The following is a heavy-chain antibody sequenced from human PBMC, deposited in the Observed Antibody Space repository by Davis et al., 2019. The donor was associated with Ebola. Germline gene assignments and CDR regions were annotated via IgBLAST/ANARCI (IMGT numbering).Heavy chain of an antibody. Sequence: AASVKVSCKASGYTFTSYDINWVRQATGQGLEWMGWMNLNSGNTGYAQKFQGRVTMTRNTSISTAYMELSSLRSEDTAVYYCARRWRIAARPDWFDPWGQGTLVTVSS. V-gene: IGHV1-8*01. D-gene: IGHD6-6*01. J-gene: IGHJ5*02. CDR2: MNLNSGNT. CDR3: ARRWRIAARPDWFDP. CDR1: GYTFTSYD.